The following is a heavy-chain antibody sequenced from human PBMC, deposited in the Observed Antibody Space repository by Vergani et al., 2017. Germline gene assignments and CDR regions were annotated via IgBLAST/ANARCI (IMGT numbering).Heavy chain of an antibody. CDR3: AKDLGTSSGGGWFDP. CDR2: ISWNSNSI. D-gene: IGHD6-6*01. J-gene: IGHJ5*02. CDR1: GFTSAGYA. Sequence: EVQLEESGGGLVLPGRSLRLSCVASGFTSAGYAMHWVRQAPGKGLEWVSGISWNSNSIGYADSVKGRFTISRDNAKNSLYLQMNSLRAEDTDLYCCAKDLGTSSGGGWFDPWGQGTLVTVSS. V-gene: IGHV3-9*02.